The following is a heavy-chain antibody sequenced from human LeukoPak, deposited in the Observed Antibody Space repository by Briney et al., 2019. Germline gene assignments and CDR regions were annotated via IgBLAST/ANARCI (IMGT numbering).Heavy chain of an antibody. CDR3: AKGQWLPRDY. CDR1: GFTFSTYA. D-gene: IGHD6-19*01. V-gene: IGHV3-23*01. J-gene: IGHJ4*02. Sequence: GGSLRLSCAASGFTFSTYAINWVRQVPGKGLEWVSSIAGNGGSTYLADSVKGRFTISRDNSRNTLYLQMNSLRAEDTAVYYCAKGQWLPRDYWGQGTLVTVSS. CDR2: IAGNGGST.